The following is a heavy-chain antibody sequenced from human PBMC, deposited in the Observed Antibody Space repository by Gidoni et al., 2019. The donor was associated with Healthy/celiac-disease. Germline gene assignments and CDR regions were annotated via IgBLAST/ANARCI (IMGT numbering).Heavy chain of an antibody. D-gene: IGHD1-26*01. CDR1: GSSFTSYW. J-gene: IGHJ3*02. V-gene: IGHV5-51*01. CDR3: AGSGSYPHDAFDI. CDR2: IYPGDFDN. Sequence: VQLVQSGAEVKKPGESLKISCTGSGSSFTSYWISWVRQMPGKVLEWMGIIYPGDFDNRYSPSFQGQVTISADKSISTAYLQWSSMKASDTAMYYCAGSGSYPHDAFDIWGQGTMVTVSS.